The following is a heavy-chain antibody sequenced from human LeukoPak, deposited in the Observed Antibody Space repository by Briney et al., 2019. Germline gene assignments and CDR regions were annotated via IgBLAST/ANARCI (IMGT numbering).Heavy chain of an antibody. CDR2: FDPEDGET. CDR1: GYTLTELS. Sequence: ASVKVSCKVSGYTLTELSMHWVRQAPGKGLEWMGGFDPEDGETIYAQKFQGRVTMTEDTSTDTAYMELSSLRSEDTAVYYCATGGIYEVRVYYSTHFDSGAKGPLAPVPS. J-gene: IGHJ4*02. D-gene: IGHD3-22*01. CDR3: ATGGIYEVRVYYSTHFDS. V-gene: IGHV1-24*01.